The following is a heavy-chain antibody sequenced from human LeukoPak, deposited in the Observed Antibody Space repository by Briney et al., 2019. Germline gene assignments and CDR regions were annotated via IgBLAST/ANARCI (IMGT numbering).Heavy chain of an antibody. CDR2: IDPSRDST. CDR1: GYTFINYH. D-gene: IGHD2-2*01. CDR3: ARDRGYCRSTNCSPSNWFDP. V-gene: IGHV1-46*01. Sequence: ASVKVSCKASGYTFINYHLHWVRQAPGQGLEWMGIIDPSRDSTSYAQKFQDRVTMTRDTSTSTVYMELSSLRSEDTAVYYCARDRGYCRSTNCSPSNWFDPWGQGTLVTVSS. J-gene: IGHJ5*02.